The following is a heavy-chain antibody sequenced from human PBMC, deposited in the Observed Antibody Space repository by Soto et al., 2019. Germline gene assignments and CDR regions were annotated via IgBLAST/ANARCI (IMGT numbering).Heavy chain of an antibody. D-gene: IGHD6-13*01. Sequence: ASVNVSCKASGYTFTSYDINWVRQATGQGLEWMGWMNPNSGNTGYAQKFQGRVTMTRNTSISTAYMELSSLRSEDTAVYYCARGRSSSWLDAFDIWGQGTMVTVSS. J-gene: IGHJ3*02. CDR1: GYTFTSYD. CDR2: MNPNSGNT. V-gene: IGHV1-8*01. CDR3: ARGRSSSWLDAFDI.